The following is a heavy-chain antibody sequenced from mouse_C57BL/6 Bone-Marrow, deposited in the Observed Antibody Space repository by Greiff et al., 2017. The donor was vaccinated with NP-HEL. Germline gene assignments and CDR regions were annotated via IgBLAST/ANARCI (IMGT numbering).Heavy chain of an antibody. CDR3: ARKSLPAQLGLFDY. CDR2: ICSGGST. Sequence: QVQLQQSGPGLVQPSQSLSITCTASGFSLTSYGVHWVRQSPGKGLEWLGAICSGGSTDYNAAFISSLSIITDNSKSQVFFKMNSLQADDAAIYYCARKSLPAQLGLFDYWGQGTTLTVSS. V-gene: IGHV2-2*01. CDR1: GFSLTSYG. J-gene: IGHJ2*01. D-gene: IGHD3-1*01.